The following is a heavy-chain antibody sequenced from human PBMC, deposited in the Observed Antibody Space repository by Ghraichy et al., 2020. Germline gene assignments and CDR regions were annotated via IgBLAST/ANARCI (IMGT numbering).Heavy chain of an antibody. Sequence: SETLSLTCTVSGGSISSSSYYWGWIRQPPGKGLEWIGSIYYSGSTYYNTSLKSRVTISVDTSKNQFSLKLSSVTAADTAVYYCARAVITPFDYWGQGTLVTVSS. J-gene: IGHJ4*02. CDR1: GGSISSSSYY. V-gene: IGHV4-39*01. CDR2: IYYSGST. CDR3: ARAVITPFDY. D-gene: IGHD3-3*01.